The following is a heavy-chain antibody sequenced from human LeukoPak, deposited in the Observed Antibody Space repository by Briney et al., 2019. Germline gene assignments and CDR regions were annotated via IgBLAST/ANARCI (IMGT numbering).Heavy chain of an antibody. D-gene: IGHD5-12*01. J-gene: IGHJ4*02. CDR1: GGTFSSYA. CDR2: ISAYNGNT. Sequence: ASVKVSCKASGGTFSSYAISWVRQAPGQGLEWMGWISAYNGNTKYPRKLQGRVSMTTDTSTSTAYMELRSLRPDDTAVYYCARTGGYDLGAFDYWGQGTLVTVSS. V-gene: IGHV1-18*01. CDR3: ARTGGYDLGAFDY.